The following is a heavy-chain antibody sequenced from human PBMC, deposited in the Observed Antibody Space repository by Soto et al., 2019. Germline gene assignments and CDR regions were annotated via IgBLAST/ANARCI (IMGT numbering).Heavy chain of an antibody. V-gene: IGHV4-31*03. CDR1: GVSIKSGGYY. CDR2: IHYTGST. D-gene: IGHD5-18*01. CDR3: ARGLDGGYPYAYDN. Sequence: QVQLQESGPGLVKPSLTLSLTCSVSGVSIKSGGYYWTWIRQRPGKGLEWIAYIHYTGSTNYNPSLKSRLTASLDTSKNLFSLNLTSVTAADTAVYFCARGLDGGYPYAYDNWGQGTLVTVSS. J-gene: IGHJ4*02.